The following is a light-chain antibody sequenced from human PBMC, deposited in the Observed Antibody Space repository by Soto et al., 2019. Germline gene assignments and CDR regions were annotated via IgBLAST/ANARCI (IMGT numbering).Light chain of an antibody. CDR2: WAS. CDR1: QSVLYSSNNKTY. J-gene: IGKJ4*01. V-gene: IGKV4-1*01. Sequence: DIVMTQSPDSLAVSLGERATINCKSSQSVLYSSNNKTYLAWYQQKPGQPPKLLIYWASTRESGVPDRFSGSGSGTDFTLTISSLQAEDVAVYCCQQYYSIPFTFGGGTKVEIK. CDR3: QQYYSIPFT.